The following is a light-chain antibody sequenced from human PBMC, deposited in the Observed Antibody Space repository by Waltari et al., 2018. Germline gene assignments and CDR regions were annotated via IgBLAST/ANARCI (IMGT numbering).Light chain of an antibody. CDR3: QEYDSLPVT. J-gene: IGKJ4*01. V-gene: IGKV1-5*03. CDR2: KAS. Sequence: DIQMSQSPSTLSASVGERVTITCRANQSVKNNLAWYQQKPGKAPKVLIHKASRLESGVPYRFSGSGYGTEFTLTISSLQPDDFATYYCQEYDSLPVTFGGGTKVEIK. CDR1: QSVKNN.